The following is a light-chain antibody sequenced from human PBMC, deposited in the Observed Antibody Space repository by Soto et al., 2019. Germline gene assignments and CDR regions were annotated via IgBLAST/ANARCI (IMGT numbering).Light chain of an antibody. CDR2: GAS. CDR3: QEYGTPRSVT. CDR1: QSVISSY. Sequence: IVFTRSPGALSLSPAERATLSCRAIQSVISSYLVWHHQKPGQAPWLLIYGASNMASGIPDRFSGSGSATDFTLTISRLEPEDFAVYYCQEYGTPRSVTFGQGTRLEI. V-gene: IGKV3-20*01. J-gene: IGKJ5*01.